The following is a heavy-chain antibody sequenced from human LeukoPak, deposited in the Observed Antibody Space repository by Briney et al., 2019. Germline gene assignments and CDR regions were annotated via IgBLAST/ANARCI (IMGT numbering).Heavy chain of an antibody. D-gene: IGHD3-3*01. CDR1: GGSISSYY. CDR3: ASSPITIFGVVISYFDY. V-gene: IGHV4-59*01. J-gene: IGHJ4*02. Sequence: PSETLSLTCTVSGGSISSYYWSWIRQPPGKGLEWIGCIYHSGSTNYNPSLKSRVTISVDTSKNQFSLKLSSVTAADTAVYYCASSPITIFGVVISYFDYWGQGTLLTVSS. CDR2: IYHSGST.